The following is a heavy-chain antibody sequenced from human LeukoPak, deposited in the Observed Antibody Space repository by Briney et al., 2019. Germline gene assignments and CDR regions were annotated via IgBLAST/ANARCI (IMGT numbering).Heavy chain of an antibody. CDR2: IYYSGST. CDR1: DDSVSSYY. D-gene: IGHD6-19*01. CDR3: ARGSWYSSGVWPVFDH. V-gene: IGHV4-59*02. J-gene: IGHJ4*02. Sequence: PSETLSLTCTVSDDSVSSYYWSWIRQPPGKGLEWIGYIYYSGSTNYNPSLKSRVTLSVDTSKNQFSLKVTSATAADTAVYYCARGSWYSSGVWPVFDHWGQGTLIAVSS.